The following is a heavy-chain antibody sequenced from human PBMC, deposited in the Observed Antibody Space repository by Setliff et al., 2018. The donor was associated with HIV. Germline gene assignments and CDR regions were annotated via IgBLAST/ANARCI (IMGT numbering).Heavy chain of an antibody. CDR2: IDYSGST. CDR1: GGSISEYY. D-gene: IGHD3-22*01. Sequence: SETLSLTCTVSGGSISEYYWSWIRQPPGKGLEWIGSIDYSGSTNYNASLKSRLTMSIDTSKTQSSLKSSSVTAADTAVYYCARLIHYIDSFWVLWRENYFDSWGRGTLVTVSS. V-gene: IGHV4-59*08. J-gene: IGHJ4*01. CDR3: ARLIHYIDSFWVLWRENYFDS.